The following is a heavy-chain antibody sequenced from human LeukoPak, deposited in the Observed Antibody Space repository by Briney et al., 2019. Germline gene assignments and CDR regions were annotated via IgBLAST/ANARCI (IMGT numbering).Heavy chain of an antibody. J-gene: IGHJ5*02. CDR3: AKGLAAIHDWFDP. D-gene: IGHD2-2*02. Sequence: GRSLRLSCAASGFTFNDYAMHWFRQAQGKGLEWVSGISWNSGRIGYADSVKGRFTISRDNAKSSLYLQMNSLRAEDTALYYCAKGLAAIHDWFDPWGQGTLVTVSS. CDR2: ISWNSGRI. CDR1: GFTFNDYA. V-gene: IGHV3-9*01.